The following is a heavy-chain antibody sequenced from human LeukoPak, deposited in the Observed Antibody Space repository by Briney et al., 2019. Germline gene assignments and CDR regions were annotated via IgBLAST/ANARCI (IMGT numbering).Heavy chain of an antibody. V-gene: IGHV3-33*01. J-gene: IGHJ4*02. CDR2: IREDGSNI. CDR3: ARVGYNSGCYDY. CDR1: GFTVNRYR. Sequence: SLRLSCAASGFTVNRYRRHWVRQAPGQGREWVAVIREDGSNIYYADPVKGRFTIYSDNCTKTMYLHIYNLRAQATSEYDSARVGYNSGCYDYWGQGTLVTVSS. D-gene: IGHD6-25*01.